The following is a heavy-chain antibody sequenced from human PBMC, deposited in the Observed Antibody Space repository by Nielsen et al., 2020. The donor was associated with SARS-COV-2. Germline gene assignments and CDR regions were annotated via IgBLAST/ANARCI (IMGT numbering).Heavy chain of an antibody. V-gene: IGHV3-9*01. Sequence: SLMISCAASGFTFDDYAMHWVRQAPGKGLEWVSGIRWNSGSIGYADSVKGRFTISRDNAKNSLYLQMNSLRAEDTALYYCAKDYYYDSSGYLFDYWGQGTLVTVSS. D-gene: IGHD3-22*01. CDR2: IRWNSGSI. CDR3: AKDYYYDSSGYLFDY. CDR1: GFTFDDYA. J-gene: IGHJ4*02.